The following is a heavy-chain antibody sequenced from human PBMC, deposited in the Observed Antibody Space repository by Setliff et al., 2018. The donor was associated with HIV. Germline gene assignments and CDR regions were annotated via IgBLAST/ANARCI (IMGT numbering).Heavy chain of an antibody. Sequence: LRLSCAASGFTFDDYGMSWVRQAPGKGLEWVSGINWNGGSTGYADSVKGRFTISRDNAKNSLYLQMNSLRAEDTALYYCARVGYSTGWYNWFDPWGQGTLVTVSS. V-gene: IGHV3-20*04. D-gene: IGHD6-19*01. CDR3: ARVGYSTGWYNWFDP. CDR2: INWNGGST. J-gene: IGHJ5*02. CDR1: GFTFDDYG.